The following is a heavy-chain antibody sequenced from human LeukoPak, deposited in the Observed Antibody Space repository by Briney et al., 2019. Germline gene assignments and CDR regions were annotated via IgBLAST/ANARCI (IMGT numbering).Heavy chain of an antibody. CDR3: VKSGTTFDY. V-gene: IGHV3-7*01. CDR1: GFTFRSYW. CDR2: IKLDGAEK. Sequence: GGSLRLSCAASGFTFRSYWMSWVRQAPGKGLEWVANIKLDGAEKYYVDSVKGRFTISRDNANNSLYLQMNNLRAEDTAVYYCVKSGTTFDYWGQGTLVTVSS. D-gene: IGHD1-14*01. J-gene: IGHJ4*02.